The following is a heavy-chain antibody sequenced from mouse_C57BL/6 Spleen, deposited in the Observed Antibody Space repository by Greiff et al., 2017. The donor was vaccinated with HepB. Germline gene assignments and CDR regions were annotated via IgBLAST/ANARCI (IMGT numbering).Heavy chain of an antibody. D-gene: IGHD3-3*01. CDR2: IWSGGST. Sequence: QVQLQQSGPGLVQPSQSLSITCTVSGFSLTSYGVHWVRQSPGKGLEWLGVIWSGGSTDNNAAFISRLSISKDIYKSQVFFKMNSLQADDTAIYYCARNRGYFDVWGTGTTVTVAT. J-gene: IGHJ1*03. CDR1: GFSLTSYG. CDR3: ARNRGYFDV. V-gene: IGHV2-2*01.